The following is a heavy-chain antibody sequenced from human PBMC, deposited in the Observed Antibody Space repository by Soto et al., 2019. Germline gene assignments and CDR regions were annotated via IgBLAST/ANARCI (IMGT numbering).Heavy chain of an antibody. CDR1: GFTFSNYW. V-gene: IGHV3-74*01. J-gene: IGHJ6*03. CDR3: ARGDCVGGSCYSLAGSFYYYMDV. CDR2: INSDGSVS. Sequence: EVKLVESGGGLVQPGGSLRLSCAASGFTFSNYWMYWVRQAPGQGLVWVSRINSDGSVSRYADSVKGRLTISRDNVKTTLYLHMNSLRVEDTAVYYCARGDCVGGSCYSLAGSFYYYMDVWGKGTTVTVFS. D-gene: IGHD2-15*01.